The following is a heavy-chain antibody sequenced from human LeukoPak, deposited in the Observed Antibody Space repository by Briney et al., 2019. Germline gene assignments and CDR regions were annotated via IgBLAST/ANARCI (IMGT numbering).Heavy chain of an antibody. Sequence: GESLKISCQGSGYSFTSFWIGWVRQMPGKGLEWMGIIYPGDSETRYTPSFQGQVTFSGDKSINTAYWQWSSLKASDTAIYYCAAIRSYSDAFDIWGQGTMVTVTS. D-gene: IGHD2-21*01. CDR2: IYPGDSET. CDR1: GYSFTSFW. J-gene: IGHJ3*02. V-gene: IGHV5-51*01. CDR3: AAIRSYSDAFDI.